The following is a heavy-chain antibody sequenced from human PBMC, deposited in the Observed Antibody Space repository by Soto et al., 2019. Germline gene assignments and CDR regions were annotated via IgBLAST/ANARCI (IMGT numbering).Heavy chain of an antibody. V-gene: IGHV4-59*01. CDR2: IYSSGST. CDR1: GDSISSYY. Sequence: QVQLQESGPGLVKPSETLSLTCSVSGDSISSYYWSWIRQPPGKGLEWLGNIYSSGSTNYNPSLKSRVTISGDTSQNQFFLKLRSVTAADTAVYYCARDRRGLITPNNWFDPWGQGTLVTVSS. D-gene: IGHD3-22*01. CDR3: ARDRRGLITPNNWFDP. J-gene: IGHJ5*02.